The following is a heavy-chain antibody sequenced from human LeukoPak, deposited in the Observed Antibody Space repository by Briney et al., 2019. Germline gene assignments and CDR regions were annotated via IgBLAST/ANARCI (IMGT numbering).Heavy chain of an antibody. V-gene: IGHV3-21*04. J-gene: IGHJ6*03. CDR1: GLTFSTSG. D-gene: IGHD4-17*01. Sequence: GGSLRLSCTASGLTFSTSGFNWVRQAPGKGLEWVASIGPTGSDRYHADSIKGRFTISRDNANNFLYLQMNSLRTEDTALYYCAKDIGDGKGYMDVWGKGTTVTVSS. CDR3: AKDIGDGKGYMDV. CDR2: IGPTGSDR.